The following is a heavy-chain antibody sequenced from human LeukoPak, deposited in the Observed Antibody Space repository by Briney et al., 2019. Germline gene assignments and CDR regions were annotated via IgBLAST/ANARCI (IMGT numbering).Heavy chain of an antibody. D-gene: IGHD2-15*01. CDR3: ARDSHGNCSGGSCYSGFDY. J-gene: IGHJ4*02. Sequence: SETLSLTCTVSGGSISGSSYYWGWIRQPPGKGLEWIGSIYYSGSTYYNPSLKSRVTISVDTSKNQFSLKLSSVTAADTAVYYCARDSHGNCSGGSCYSGFDYWGQGTLVTVSS. V-gene: IGHV4-39*07. CDR2: IYYSGST. CDR1: GGSISGSSYY.